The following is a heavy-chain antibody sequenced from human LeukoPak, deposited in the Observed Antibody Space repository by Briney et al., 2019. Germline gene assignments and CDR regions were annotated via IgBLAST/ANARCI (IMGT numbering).Heavy chain of an antibody. D-gene: IGHD3-22*01. CDR1: GFTFSRYA. V-gene: IGHV3-64*01. CDR2: ISTNGGST. Sequence: PGGSLRLSCAASGFTFSRYAMHWVRQAPGKGLGYVSAISTNGGSTYYASSVKGRFTISRDNSKNTLYLQMVNLRPEDMAVYYCARGNDSSGYYYFFDYWGQGTLVTVSS. CDR3: ARGNDSSGYYYFFDY. J-gene: IGHJ4*02.